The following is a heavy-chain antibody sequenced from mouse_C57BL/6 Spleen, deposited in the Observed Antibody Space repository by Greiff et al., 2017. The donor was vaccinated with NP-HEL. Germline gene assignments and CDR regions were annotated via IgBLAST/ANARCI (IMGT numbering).Heavy chain of an antibody. V-gene: IGHV1-50*01. Sequence: VQLQQSGAELVKPGASVKLSCKASGYTFTSYWMQWVKQRSGQGLEWIGEIDPSDRYTNYNEKFKGKATLTVDTSSRTAYMQLSSLNSEDSAVYYCAIYGSRDYWGQGTTLTVSS. J-gene: IGHJ2*01. CDR2: IDPSDRYT. CDR3: AIYGSRDY. D-gene: IGHD1-1*01. CDR1: GYTFTSYW.